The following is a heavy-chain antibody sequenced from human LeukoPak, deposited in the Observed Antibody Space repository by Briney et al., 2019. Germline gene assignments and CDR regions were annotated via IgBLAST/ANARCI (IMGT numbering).Heavy chain of an antibody. J-gene: IGHJ4*02. CDR3: ARGPEAPQTDLLFDY. Sequence: GGSLRLSCAASGFTFDDYGMSWVRQAPGKGLEWVSGINWNGGSTGYADSVKGRFTISRDNAKNSLYLQMNSLRAEDTALYYCARGPEAPQTDLLFDYWGQGTLATVSS. V-gene: IGHV3-20*04. CDR1: GFTFDDYG. D-gene: IGHD1-14*01. CDR2: INWNGGST.